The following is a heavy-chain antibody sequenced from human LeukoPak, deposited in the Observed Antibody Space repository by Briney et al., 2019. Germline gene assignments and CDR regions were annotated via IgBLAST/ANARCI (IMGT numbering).Heavy chain of an antibody. CDR2: ISSSSSYI. D-gene: IGHD6-13*01. V-gene: IGHV3-21*01. CDR3: ARGGTLYSSSWFDY. J-gene: IGHJ4*02. Sequence: PGGSLRLSCAASGFTSSSYSMNWVRQAPGKGLEWVSSISSSSSYIYYADSVKGRFTISRDNAKNSLYLQMNSLRAEDTAVYYCARGGTLYSSSWFDYWGQGTLVTVSS. CDR1: GFTSSSYS.